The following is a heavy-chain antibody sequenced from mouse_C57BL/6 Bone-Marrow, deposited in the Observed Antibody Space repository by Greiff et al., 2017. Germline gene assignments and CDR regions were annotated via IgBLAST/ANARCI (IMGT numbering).Heavy chain of an antibody. V-gene: IGHV1-81*01. Sequence: QVQLQQSGAELARPGASVKLSCKASGYTFTSYGISWVKQRTGQGLEWIGEIYPRSGNTYYNEKFKGKATLTADKSSSTAYMELRSLTSEYSAVYFCAREGITPWFAYWGRGTRVTVSA. CDR2: IYPRSGNT. J-gene: IGHJ3*01. CDR1: GYTFTSYG. D-gene: IGHD1-1*01. CDR3: AREGITPWFAY.